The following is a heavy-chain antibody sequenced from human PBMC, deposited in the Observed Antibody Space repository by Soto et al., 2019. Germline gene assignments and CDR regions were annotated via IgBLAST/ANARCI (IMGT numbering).Heavy chain of an antibody. J-gene: IGHJ6*03. Sequence: EVQLVESGGGLVQPGGSLRLSCAASGFTFSSYAMHWVRQAPGKGLEYVSAISSNGGSTYYANSVKGRFTISRDNSKNTMYLHMGSLRAEDMAVYYCAREAYDFWSGYYTGTYYYMDVWGKGTTVTVSS. CDR1: GFTFSSYA. V-gene: IGHV3-64*01. D-gene: IGHD3-3*01. CDR3: AREAYDFWSGYYTGTYYYMDV. CDR2: ISSNGGST.